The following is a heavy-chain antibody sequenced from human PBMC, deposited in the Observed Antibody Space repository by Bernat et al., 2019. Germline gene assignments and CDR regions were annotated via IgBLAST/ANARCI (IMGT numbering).Heavy chain of an antibody. Sequence: LVESGGGLVQPGGSLRLSCAASGFSFSSYRMHWVRQGPGKGLVWVSRSNGDGTTINYADSVKGRFTISRDNAKNTLYLQMNSLRAEDTAVYYCARDSGYCTGGRCADAFDIWGQGTTVTVSS. CDR1: GFSFSSYR. CDR2: SNGDGTTI. J-gene: IGHJ3*02. CDR3: ARDSGYCTGGRCADAFDI. V-gene: IGHV3-74*01. D-gene: IGHD2-15*01.